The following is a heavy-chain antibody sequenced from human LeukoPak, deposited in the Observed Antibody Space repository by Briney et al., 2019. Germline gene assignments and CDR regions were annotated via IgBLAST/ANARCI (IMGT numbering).Heavy chain of an antibody. Sequence: GGSLRLSCAASGFTFSAFAMSWVRQAPGEGLDWFSAITGNGGDTYYADSVRGRFTISRDNSKNTLYLQMNSLRAEDTAVYYCAKGAPYCSSTSCYIADYWGQGTLVTVSS. J-gene: IGHJ4*02. CDR2: ITGNGGDT. D-gene: IGHD2-2*02. CDR3: AKGAPYCSSTSCYIADY. CDR1: GFTFSAFA. V-gene: IGHV3-23*01.